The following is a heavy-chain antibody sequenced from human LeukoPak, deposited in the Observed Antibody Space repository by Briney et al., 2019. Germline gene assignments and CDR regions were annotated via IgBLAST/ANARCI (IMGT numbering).Heavy chain of an antibody. Sequence: GGSLRLSCAASGFTFSSYAMHWVRQAPGKGLEWVAVISYDGSNKYYADSVKGRFAISRDNSKNTLYLQMNSLRAEDTAVYYCARQFYGSGGNAFDIWGQGTMVTVSS. J-gene: IGHJ3*02. CDR3: ARQFYGSGGNAFDI. CDR2: ISYDGSNK. D-gene: IGHD3-10*01. V-gene: IGHV3-30*09. CDR1: GFTFSSYA.